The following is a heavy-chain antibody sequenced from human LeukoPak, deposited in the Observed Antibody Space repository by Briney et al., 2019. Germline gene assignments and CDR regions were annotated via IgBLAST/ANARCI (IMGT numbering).Heavy chain of an antibody. CDR2: ISSSGSAI. CDR1: GFTFSDYY. CDR3: ARGWGSSWNRHFDY. J-gene: IGHJ4*02. Sequence: GGSLRLSCAASGFTFSDYYMSWIRQAPGKGLEWVSNISSSGSAIYYADSIKGRFTISRGNAKNSLYLQMNSLRAEDTAVYYCARGWGSSWNRHFDYWGQGTLVTVSS. D-gene: IGHD6-13*01. V-gene: IGHV3-11*04.